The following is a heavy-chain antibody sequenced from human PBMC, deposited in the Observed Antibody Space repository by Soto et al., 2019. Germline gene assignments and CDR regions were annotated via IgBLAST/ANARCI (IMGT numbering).Heavy chain of an antibody. V-gene: IGHV1-18*01. J-gene: IGHJ6*02. CDR1: GYIFVNYG. CDR2: ISPYTGNT. D-gene: IGHD3-16*01. CDR3: VMVDNYVTPAPQDV. Sequence: QVQLVQSGDEVKKPGASVKASCKASGYIFVNYGIAWVRQAPGQGLEWMGWISPYTGNTHSATKIQGRLTMTTDTSTSTAYRDLGSLTSDDTAVYYCVMVDNYVTPAPQDVWGQLTTVTVSS.